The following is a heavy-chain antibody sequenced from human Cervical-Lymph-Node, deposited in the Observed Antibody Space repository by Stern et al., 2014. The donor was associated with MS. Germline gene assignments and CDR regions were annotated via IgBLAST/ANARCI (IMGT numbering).Heavy chain of an antibody. D-gene: IGHD4-23*01. CDR2: IWDDGSNR. CDR1: GFTFSSSD. J-gene: IGHJ1*01. Sequence: VQLVESGGGVVQPGRSLRLSCAASGFTFSSSDMHWVRQAPGKGLEWLAIIWDDGSNRYYADSVKGRFTISRDNSKNTLYLQMNSLRAEDTAVYYCAREGGNTAEYFQHWGQGTLVTVSS. CDR3: AREGGNTAEYFQH. V-gene: IGHV3-33*01.